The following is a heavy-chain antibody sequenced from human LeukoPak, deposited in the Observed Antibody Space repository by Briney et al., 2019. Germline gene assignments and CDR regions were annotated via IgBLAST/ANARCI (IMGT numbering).Heavy chain of an antibody. V-gene: IGHV3-33*06. Sequence: GRSLRLSCAASGFTFSTYGMHWVPQAPGRGLEWVAVIWFDGSEKYFADSVKGRFTTSRDNSRNTLYLEMNSLRDEDTAVYYCAKGADRYSTSPFEHWGQGTLVTVSS. D-gene: IGHD2-2*01. CDR2: IWFDGSEK. J-gene: IGHJ4*02. CDR3: AKGADRYSTSPFEH. CDR1: GFTFSTYG.